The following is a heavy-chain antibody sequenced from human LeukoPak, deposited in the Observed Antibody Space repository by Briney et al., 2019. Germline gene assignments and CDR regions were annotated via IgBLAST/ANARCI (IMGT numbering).Heavy chain of an antibody. CDR1: GYTFTSCY. D-gene: IGHD1-1*01. Sequence: ASVTVSCKASGYTFTSCYMHWVRQAPGQGLEWMGLNNPTGGSTGYAQKFQGRVTMTRDMSTSTDYMVLSSLRSEDTAIYYCARIGKLQDTTNYYYYYYMDVWGKGTTVTISS. CDR3: ARIGKLQDTTNYYYYYYMDV. J-gene: IGHJ6*03. CDR2: NNPTGGST. V-gene: IGHV1-46*01.